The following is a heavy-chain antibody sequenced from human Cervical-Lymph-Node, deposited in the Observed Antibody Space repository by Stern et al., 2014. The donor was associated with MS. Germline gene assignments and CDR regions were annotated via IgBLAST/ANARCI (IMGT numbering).Heavy chain of an antibody. J-gene: IGHJ4*02. CDR2: IKRSGGPL. Sequence: QVQLVESGGTLVEPGGSLRLSCAASGFTFSDYYMSWVRQAPGKGLECVSYIKRSGGPLYYVDSVKGRFTISRDNAMDSLYLQMSSLRSEDTAVYYCARFRGFCAKGSCYPHYFDLWGQGTLVTVSS. V-gene: IGHV3-11*01. D-gene: IGHD2-2*01. CDR1: GFTFSDYY. CDR3: ARFRGFCAKGSCYPHYFDL.